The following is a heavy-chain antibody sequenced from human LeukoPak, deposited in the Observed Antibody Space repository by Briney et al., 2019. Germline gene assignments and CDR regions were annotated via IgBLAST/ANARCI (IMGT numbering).Heavy chain of an antibody. CDR2: IGGSGGST. CDR3: ARDPGVVAFHYFDY. CDR1: GFTFSSHA. D-gene: IGHD3-3*01. V-gene: IGHV3-23*01. Sequence: PGGSLRLSCAASGFTFSSHAMGWVRQAPGKGLEWVSAIGGSGGSTYYADSVKGRFTISRDNSKNTLYLQMNSLRAEDTALYYCARDPGVVAFHYFDYWGQGTLVTVPS. J-gene: IGHJ4*02.